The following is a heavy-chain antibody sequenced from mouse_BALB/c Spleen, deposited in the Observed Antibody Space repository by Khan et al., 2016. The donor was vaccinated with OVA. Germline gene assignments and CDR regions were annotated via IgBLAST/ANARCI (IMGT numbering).Heavy chain of an antibody. J-gene: IGHJ3*01. CDR1: GYTFTNYW. Sequence: QVQLKESGTELVRPGASVKLSCKASGYTFTNYWINWVKQRPGQGFEWIGNIHPSDSYTNYHQKFKDKATLTLDKSSSTAYMQLSSPTSEDSAVYYCTRGGVDDSSIAYWGQGTLVTVSA. CDR3: TRGGVDDSSIAY. D-gene: IGHD1-1*02. V-gene: IGHV1-69*02. CDR2: IHPSDSYT.